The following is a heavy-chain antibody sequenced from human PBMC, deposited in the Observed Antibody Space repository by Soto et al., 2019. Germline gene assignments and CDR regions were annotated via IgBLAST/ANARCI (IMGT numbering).Heavy chain of an antibody. Sequence: SETLSLTCAVSGDSISSGGFSWSWIRQPPGKGLEWIGYIYHSGRTYYKPSLKRRISISLDSSKNEFSLKLTSVTAADTAVYYCARVPGLRWSYFDYWGRGTLVTVSS. V-gene: IGHV4-30-2*01. CDR2: IYHSGRT. CDR3: ARVPGLRWSYFDY. CDR1: GDSISSGGFS. J-gene: IGHJ4*02. D-gene: IGHD2-2*01.